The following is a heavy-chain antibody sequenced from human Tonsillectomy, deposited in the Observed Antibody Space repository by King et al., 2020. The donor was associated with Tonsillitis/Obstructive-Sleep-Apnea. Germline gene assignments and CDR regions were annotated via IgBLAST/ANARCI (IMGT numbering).Heavy chain of an antibody. J-gene: IGHJ4*02. D-gene: IGHD4-11*01. CDR2: IWYDGSNK. V-gene: IGHV3-33*01. CDR3: ARMTTGGIGY. Sequence: VQLVQSGGGVVQPGRSLRLSCAASGFTFSSYGMHWVRQAPGKGLEWGAVIWYDGSNKYYSDSVKGRFTISRDNSKNTLILQMNSLRAEDTAVYYCARMTTGGIGYWGQGTLVTVSS. CDR1: GFTFSSYG.